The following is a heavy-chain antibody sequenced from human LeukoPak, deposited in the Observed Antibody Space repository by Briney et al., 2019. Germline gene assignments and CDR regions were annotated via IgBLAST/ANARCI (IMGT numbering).Heavy chain of an antibody. Sequence: GGSLRLSCVGSGFSYGTYWMTWFRQAPGKGLEWVANIKQDGSQKNYVDSVKGRFTISRDNAKKSLYLQMNSTKGEDTAVYFCARGGTYDIWGQGTRVTVSS. CDR2: IKQDGSQK. CDR3: ARGGTYDI. V-gene: IGHV3-7*01. CDR1: GFSYGTYW. J-gene: IGHJ3*02.